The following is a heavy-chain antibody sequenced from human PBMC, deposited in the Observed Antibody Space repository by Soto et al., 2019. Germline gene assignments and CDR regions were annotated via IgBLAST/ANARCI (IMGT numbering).Heavy chain of an antibody. V-gene: IGHV3-30-3*01. CDR3: ARDFLGP. J-gene: IGHJ4*02. Sequence: HPGGALRLSCAASVFTFSSYDMHWVRQAPGKGLEWVAVISYDGSNKYYADSVKGRFTISRDNSKNTLYLQMNSLRAEDTAVYYCARDFLGPWGQGTLVTVSS. CDR2: ISYDGSNK. CDR1: VFTFSSYD.